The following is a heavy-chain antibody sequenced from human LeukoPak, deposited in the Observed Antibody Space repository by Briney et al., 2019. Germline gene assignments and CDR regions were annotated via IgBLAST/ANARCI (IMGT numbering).Heavy chain of an antibody. V-gene: IGHV3-30*04. CDR3: ARDDSDVGMVATISREGDYFDS. J-gene: IGHJ4*02. D-gene: IGHD5-12*01. Sequence: GRSLRLSCAASGFTFSRYAMHWVRQAPGEGLAWVAVIAYDGGRAYYTDSVKGRFTIFRDNSKNTLYLQMNRLRPEDTAIYYCARDDSDVGMVATISREGDYFDSWGQGTLVTVSS. CDR2: IAYDGGRA. CDR1: GFTFSRYA.